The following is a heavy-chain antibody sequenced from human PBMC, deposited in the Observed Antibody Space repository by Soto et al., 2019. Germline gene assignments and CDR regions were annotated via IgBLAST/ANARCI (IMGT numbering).Heavy chain of an antibody. J-gene: IGHJ4*02. Sequence: PGESLKISCHASGYTFTNYWIAWVRQMSGKGLEWVGVIYPDDADTTYGPTFQGQVTISADKSLNTAYLQWSSLEVSDTAMYFCARSIYGTGGYYSDYWGQGTPVTVSS. V-gene: IGHV5-51*01. CDR2: IYPDDADT. D-gene: IGHD3-10*01. CDR1: GYTFTNYW. CDR3: ARSIYGTGGYYSDY.